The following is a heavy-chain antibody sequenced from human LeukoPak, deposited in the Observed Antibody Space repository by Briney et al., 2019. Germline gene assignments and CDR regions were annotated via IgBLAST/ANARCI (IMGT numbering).Heavy chain of an antibody. Sequence: PSETLSLTCNASGGSISSSSHYWGWIRQSPGKGLEWIVSTYYSGRIYYNPSLKSRVAISVDTSRNQFSLKLSSVTAADTAVYFCARQEGRVIGVLYYFDFWGQGTLVTVSS. CDR1: GGSISSSSHY. CDR2: TYYSGRI. CDR3: ARQEGRVIGVLYYFDF. J-gene: IGHJ4*02. D-gene: IGHD2-2*01. V-gene: IGHV4-39*01.